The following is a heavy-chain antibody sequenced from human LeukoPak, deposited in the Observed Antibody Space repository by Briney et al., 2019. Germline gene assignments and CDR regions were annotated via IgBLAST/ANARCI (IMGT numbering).Heavy chain of an antibody. J-gene: IGHJ4*02. CDR3: ARRDDGNAYVDH. D-gene: IGHD4-23*01. CDR2: IHYSGTA. Sequence: SETLPLTCTVSGGPISTSYYYWGWIRQPPGKGLEWIGGIHYSGTAYYKPSLASRVAISVDTSKNQFSLSLSSVTAADTAVYYCARRDDGNAYVDHWGQGTLVTVSS. V-gene: IGHV4-39*01. CDR1: GGPISTSYYY.